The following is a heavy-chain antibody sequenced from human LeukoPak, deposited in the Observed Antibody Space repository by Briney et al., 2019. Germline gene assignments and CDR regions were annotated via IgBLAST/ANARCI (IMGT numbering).Heavy chain of an antibody. V-gene: IGHV3-21*01. CDR1: GFTLTKYA. Sequence: GGSLRLSCAASGFTLTKYAMSWVRQAPGKGLEWVSSISSSSSYIYYADSVKGRFTISRDNAKNSLYLQMNSLRAEDTAVYYCAGPHTRNDYWGQGTLVTVPS. CDR2: ISSSSSYI. J-gene: IGHJ4*02. CDR3: AGPHTRNDY. D-gene: IGHD2-2*02.